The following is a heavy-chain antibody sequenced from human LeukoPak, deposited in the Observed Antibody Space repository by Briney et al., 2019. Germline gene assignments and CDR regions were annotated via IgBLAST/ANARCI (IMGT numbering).Heavy chain of an antibody. D-gene: IGHD2-2*01. CDR2: ISYDGSNK. J-gene: IGHJ4*02. V-gene: IGHV3-30*18. Sequence: GGSLRLSCAASGFTFSSYGMHWVRQAPGKGLEWVAVISYDGSNKYYAGSVKGRFTISRDNSKNTLYLQMNSLRAEDTAVYYCAKGGIVVEDYWGQGTLVTVSS. CDR3: AKGGIVVEDY. CDR1: GFTFSSYG.